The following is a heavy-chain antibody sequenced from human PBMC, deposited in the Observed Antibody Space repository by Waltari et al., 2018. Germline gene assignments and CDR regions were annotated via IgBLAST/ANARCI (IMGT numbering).Heavy chain of an antibody. D-gene: IGHD3-22*01. CDR3: ARGADRVIIGY. Sequence: EVQLVESGGGLIQPGGSLRLSCAASGFTVSSNYMSWVRQAPGKGLEVVSVIYSGGSTYYADSVKGPFTISRDNSKNPLYLQMNSLGAEDTAVYYCARGADRVIIGYWGQGTLVTVSS. J-gene: IGHJ4*02. CDR2: IYSGGST. V-gene: IGHV3-53*01. CDR1: GFTVSSNY.